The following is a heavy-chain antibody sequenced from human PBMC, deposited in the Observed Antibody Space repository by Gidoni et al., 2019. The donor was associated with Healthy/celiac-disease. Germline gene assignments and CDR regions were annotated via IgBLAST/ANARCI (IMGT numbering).Heavy chain of an antibody. CDR3: ARDSDSSGWSSDFFDY. D-gene: IGHD6-19*01. CDR2: ISYDGSNK. V-gene: IGHV3-30*01. CDR1: GFTFISYA. J-gene: IGHJ4*02. Sequence: QVQLVESGGGVVLPGRSLRLSCAASGFTFISYAMHWVRQAPGKGLEWVAVISYDGSNKYYADSVKGRFTISRDNSKNTLYLQMNSLRAEDTAVYYCARDSDSSGWSSDFFDYWGQGTLVTVSS.